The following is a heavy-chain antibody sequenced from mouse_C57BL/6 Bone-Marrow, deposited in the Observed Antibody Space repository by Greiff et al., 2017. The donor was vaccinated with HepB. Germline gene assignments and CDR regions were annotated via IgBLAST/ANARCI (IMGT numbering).Heavy chain of an antibody. J-gene: IGHJ3*01. V-gene: IGHV2-6*01. CDR1: GFSLTSYG. CDR3: ASIYYGFAY. D-gene: IGHD2-1*01. CDR2: IWGVGST. Sequence: VQLVESGPGLVAPSQSLSITCTVSGFSLTSYGIDWVRQSPGKGLEWLGVIWGVGSTNYNSALKSRLSISKDNSKSQVFLKMNSLQTDDTAMYYCASIYYGFAYWGQGTLVTVSA.